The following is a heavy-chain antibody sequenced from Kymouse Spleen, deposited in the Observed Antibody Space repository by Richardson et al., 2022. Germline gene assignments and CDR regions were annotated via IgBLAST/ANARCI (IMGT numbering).Heavy chain of an antibody. D-gene: IGHD6-13*01. CDR1: GGSFSGYY. CDR2: INHSGST. J-gene: IGHJ5*02. Sequence: QVQLQQWGAGLLKPSETLSLTCAVYGGSFSGYYWSWIRQPPGKGLEWIGEINHSGSTNYNPSLKSRVTISVDTSKNQFSLKLSSVTAADTAVYYCARGGIAAAGTWDWFDPWGQGTLVTVSS. V-gene: IGHV4-34*01. CDR3: ARGGIAAAGTWDWFDP.